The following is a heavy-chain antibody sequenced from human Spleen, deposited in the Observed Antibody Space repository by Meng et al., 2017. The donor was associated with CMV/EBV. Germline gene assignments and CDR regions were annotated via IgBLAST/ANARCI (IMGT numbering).Heavy chain of an antibody. Sequence: LSCAASGFIFSDYYMNWIRQAPGKGLEWISYISSSGTIIYIADSVKGRFTISRDNAKNSLYLQMNNLGAEDTAVYYCARGEVPHVDYWGQGTLVTVSS. D-gene: IGHD1-26*01. J-gene: IGHJ4*02. V-gene: IGHV3-11*04. CDR3: ARGEVPHVDY. CDR2: ISSSGTII. CDR1: GFIFSDYY.